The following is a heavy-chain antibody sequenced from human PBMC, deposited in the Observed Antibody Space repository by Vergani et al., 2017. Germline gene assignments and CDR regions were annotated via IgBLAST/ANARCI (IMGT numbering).Heavy chain of an antibody. J-gene: IGHJ6*03. V-gene: IGHV4-59*01. CDR3: ARSYCSSTSCYYYYYMDV. CDR2: IYYSGST. D-gene: IGHD2-2*01. CDR1: GGSISSYY. Sequence: QVQLQESGPGLVKPSETLSLTCTVSGGSISSYYWSWIRQPPGKGLEWIGYIYYSGSTNYNPSLKSRVPISVDTSKNQFSLKLSSVTAADTAVYYCARSYCSSTSCYYYYYMDVWGKGTTVTVSS.